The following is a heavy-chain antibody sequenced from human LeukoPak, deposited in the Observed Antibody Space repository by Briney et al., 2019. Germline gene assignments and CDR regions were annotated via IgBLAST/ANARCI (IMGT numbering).Heavy chain of an antibody. CDR2: INSDGSST. CDR1: GFTFSTFW. J-gene: IGHJ6*03. Sequence: GGSLRLSCAASGFTFSTFWMHWVRQAPGKGLVWVSRINSDGSSTVFADSVKGRFTISRDNAKNTLYLQMDSLRADDTAVYYCARSEYSSTWYGDYYYYYMDVWGKGTTVTVSS. V-gene: IGHV3-74*01. CDR3: ARSEYSSTWYGDYYYYYMDV. D-gene: IGHD6-13*01.